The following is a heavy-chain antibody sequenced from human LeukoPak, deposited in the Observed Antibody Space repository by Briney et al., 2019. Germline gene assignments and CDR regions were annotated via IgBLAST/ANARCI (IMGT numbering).Heavy chain of an antibody. D-gene: IGHD2-15*01. CDR2: IDPGNTNT. Sequence: ASVKVSCKSSGYTFTKYAIHWVRQAPGQRLEWMGWIDPGNTNTKYSQKLQGRVTITWDTSASTAYMELSSLRSEDTAVYYCAREVAIWGQGTLVTVSS. J-gene: IGHJ4*02. CDR1: GYTFTKYA. V-gene: IGHV1-3*01. CDR3: AREVAI.